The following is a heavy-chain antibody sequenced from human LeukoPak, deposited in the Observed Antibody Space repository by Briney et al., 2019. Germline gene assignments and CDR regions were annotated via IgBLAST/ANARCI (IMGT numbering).Heavy chain of an antibody. V-gene: IGHV1-8*01. J-gene: IGHJ4*02. CDR1: GYTFTSYD. D-gene: IGHD6-13*01. CDR3: ARDSYSSSWYVSGDFDY. CDR2: MSPNSGNT. Sequence: GSVKVSCKASGYTFTSYDINWVRQATGQGLEWMGWMSPNSGNTGYAQKFQGRVTMTRNTSISTAYMELSSLRSEDTAVYYCARDSYSSSWYVSGDFDYWGQGTLVTVSS.